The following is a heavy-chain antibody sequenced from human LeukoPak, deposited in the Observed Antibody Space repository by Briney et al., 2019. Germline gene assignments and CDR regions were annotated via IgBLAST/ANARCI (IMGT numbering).Heavy chain of an antibody. D-gene: IGHD6-13*01. J-gene: IGHJ4*02. Sequence: GASVKVSCKASGHTFTSYGISWVRQAPGQGLEWMGWISAYNGNTNYAQKLQGRVTMTTDTSTSTAYMELRSLRSDDTAVYYCAILNLRIAAAGEPDDYWGQGTLVTVSS. V-gene: IGHV1-18*01. CDR1: GHTFTSYG. CDR2: ISAYNGNT. CDR3: AILNLRIAAAGEPDDY.